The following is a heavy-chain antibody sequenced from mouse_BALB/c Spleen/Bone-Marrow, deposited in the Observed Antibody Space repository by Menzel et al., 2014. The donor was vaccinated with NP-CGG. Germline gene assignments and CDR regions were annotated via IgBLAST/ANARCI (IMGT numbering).Heavy chain of an antibody. D-gene: IGHD1-1*01. Sequence: VQLQQSGAELVRPGTSVKVSCKASGYAFTNYLIEWVKQRPGQGLEWIGVINPGSGGTNYNEKFKGKATLTADKSSSTAYMQFSSLTSDDSAVHFCARSYYGSPYFDYWGQGTTLTVSS. CDR2: INPGSGGT. CDR3: ARSYYGSPYFDY. V-gene: IGHV1-54*01. CDR1: GYAFTNYL. J-gene: IGHJ2*01.